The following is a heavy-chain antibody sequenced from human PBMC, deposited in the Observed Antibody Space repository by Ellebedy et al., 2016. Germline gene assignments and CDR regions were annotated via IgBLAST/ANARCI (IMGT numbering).Heavy chain of an antibody. CDR1: GGSFSGHY. Sequence: GSLRLSXAVYGGSFSGHYWSWLRQVPGKGLEWIGEITHSGSTNYNPSLKRRVTISTDTSKNQFSLKVTSVTAADTAVYYCARGTGALRPLRYFDSWGQGTLVAVSS. J-gene: IGHJ4*02. CDR3: ARGTGALRPLRYFDS. CDR2: ITHSGST. V-gene: IGHV4-34*01.